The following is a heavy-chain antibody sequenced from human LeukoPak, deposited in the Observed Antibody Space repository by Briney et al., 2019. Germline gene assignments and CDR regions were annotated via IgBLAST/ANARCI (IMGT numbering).Heavy chain of an antibody. J-gene: IGHJ4*02. CDR1: GGSVSSGSYY. CDR2: IYYSGST. CDR3: VSPRGFSYGYFDY. Sequence: SETLSLTCTVSGGSVSSGSYYWSWIRQPPGKGLEWIGYIYYSGSTNYNPSLKSRVTISVDTSKNQFSLKLGSVSATDTAVYYCVSPRGFSYGYFDYWGQGTLVTVSS. V-gene: IGHV4-61*01. D-gene: IGHD5-18*01.